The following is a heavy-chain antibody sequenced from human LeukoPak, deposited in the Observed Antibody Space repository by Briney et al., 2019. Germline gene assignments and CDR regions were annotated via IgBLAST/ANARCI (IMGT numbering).Heavy chain of an antibody. V-gene: IGHV3-66*02. J-gene: IGHJ6*03. CDR2: IYSGGNT. CDR3: ARDRAYCGGDCYLREAYYYYMDV. Sequence: GGSLRLSCAASGFTFSSYNMNWVRQAPGKGLEWVSVIYSGGNTYYADSVKGRFTISRDNSKNTLYLQMNSLRAEDTAVYYCARDRAYCGGDCYLREAYYYYMDVWGKGTTVIVSS. CDR1: GFTFSSYN. D-gene: IGHD2-21*02.